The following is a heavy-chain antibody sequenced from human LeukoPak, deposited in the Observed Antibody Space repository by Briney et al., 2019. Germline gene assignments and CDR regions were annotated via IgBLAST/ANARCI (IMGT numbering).Heavy chain of an antibody. Sequence: GASVKVSCKASGYTFTSYDINWVRQATGQGLEWMGWMNPNSGNTGYAQKFQGRVTMTRNTSISTAYMELSSLRSEDTAVYYCARVRMVRGVIHWFDPWGQGTLVTVSP. CDR2: MNPNSGNT. CDR3: ARVRMVRGVIHWFDP. V-gene: IGHV1-8*01. CDR1: GYTFTSYD. D-gene: IGHD3-10*01. J-gene: IGHJ5*02.